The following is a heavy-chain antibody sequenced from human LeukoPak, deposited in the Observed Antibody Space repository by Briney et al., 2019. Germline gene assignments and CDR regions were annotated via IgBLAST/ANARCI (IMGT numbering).Heavy chain of an antibody. J-gene: IGHJ4*02. CDR1: GYSISSGYY. CDR2: IYHSGST. CDR3: ARQLSSSAWDY. D-gene: IGHD2-15*01. V-gene: IGHV4-38-2*01. Sequence: SETLSLTCAVSGYSISSGYYWGWIRQPPGKGPQWIGSIYHSGSTYYNPSLKSRVTISVGTSKNQFSLKLSSVTAADTAVYYCARQLSSSAWDYWGQGTLVTVSS.